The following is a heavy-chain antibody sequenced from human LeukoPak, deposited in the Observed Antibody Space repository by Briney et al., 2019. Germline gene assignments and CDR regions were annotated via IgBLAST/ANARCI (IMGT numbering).Heavy chain of an antibody. CDR2: ISYDGSNK. D-gene: IGHD3-10*01. CDR3: AKFSVGDSFDY. V-gene: IGHV3-30*18. Sequence: PGRSLRLSCAASGFTFSSYGMHWVRQSPGKGLEWVAVISYDGSNKYYADSVKGRFTISRDNSKNTLYLQMNSLRAEDTAVYYRAKFSVGDSFDYWGQGTLVTVSS. CDR1: GFTFSSYG. J-gene: IGHJ4*02.